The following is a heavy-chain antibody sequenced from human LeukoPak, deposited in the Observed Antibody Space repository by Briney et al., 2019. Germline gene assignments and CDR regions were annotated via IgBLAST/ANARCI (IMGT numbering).Heavy chain of an antibody. CDR1: GFTFSSYS. Sequence: GGSLRLSCAASGFTFSSYSMNWVRQAPGKGLEWVSSISSSSSYIYYADSVKGRFTISGDNAKNSLYLQMNSLRAEDTAVYYCARGGYSSGWPIDYWGQGTLVTVSS. J-gene: IGHJ4*02. CDR2: ISSSSSYI. V-gene: IGHV3-21*01. CDR3: ARGGYSSGWPIDY. D-gene: IGHD6-19*01.